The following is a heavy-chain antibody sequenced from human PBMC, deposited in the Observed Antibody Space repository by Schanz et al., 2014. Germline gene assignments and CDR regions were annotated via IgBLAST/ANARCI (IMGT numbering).Heavy chain of an antibody. CDR2: VPFDGSQK. V-gene: IGHV3-30*04. CDR1: GFTFSSYA. CDR3: ARESSNDIVLVPGAVFDH. D-gene: IGHD2-2*01. J-gene: IGHJ4*02. Sequence: QVQLVESGGGVVQPGRSLRLSCAASGFTFSSYALHWVRQAPGKGLEWVAFVPFDGSQKFYADSVKGRFTISRDNSKNTVYLQMNSLRPGDTAVYYYARESSNDIVLVPGAVFDHWGQGILVTVSS.